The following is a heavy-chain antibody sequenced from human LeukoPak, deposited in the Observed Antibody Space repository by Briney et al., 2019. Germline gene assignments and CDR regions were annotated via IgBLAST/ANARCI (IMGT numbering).Heavy chain of an antibody. V-gene: IGHV3-30*18. CDR2: ISYDGSNK. CDR1: GFTFCSYG. CDR3: AKTMKYYYYGMDV. D-gene: IGHD3-22*01. Sequence: PGGSLRLSCAASGFTFCSYGMHWVRQAPGKGLEWVAVISYDGSNKYYADSVKGRFTISRDNSKNTLYLQMNSLRAEDMAVYYCAKTMKYYYYGMDVWGQGTTVTVSS. J-gene: IGHJ6*02.